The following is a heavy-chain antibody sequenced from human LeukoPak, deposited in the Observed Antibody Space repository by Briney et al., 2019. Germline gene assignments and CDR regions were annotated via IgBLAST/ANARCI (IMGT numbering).Heavy chain of an antibody. J-gene: IGHJ4*02. Sequence: PGGPLRLSCAASGFTFSSYGMSWVRQAPGKGLEWVSAISGSGGSTYYADSVKGRFTISRDNSKNTLYLQMNSLRAEDTAVYYCAKDRDRAGIAAAGTNDFDYWGQGTLVTVSS. V-gene: IGHV3-23*01. CDR2: ISGSGGST. CDR3: AKDRDRAGIAAAGTNDFDY. D-gene: IGHD6-13*01. CDR1: GFTFSSYG.